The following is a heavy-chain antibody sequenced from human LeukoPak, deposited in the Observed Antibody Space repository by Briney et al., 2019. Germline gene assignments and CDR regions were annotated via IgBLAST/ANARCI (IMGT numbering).Heavy chain of an antibody. CDR2: IYTSGST. CDR3: ARQSVSYSYMDV. Sequence: SETLSLTCTVSGGSISNYYWSSIRQPPGKGLEWIGYIYTSGSTNYNPSLKSRVTISVDTSKNQFSLNLSSVTAADTAVYYCARQSVSYSYMDVWGKGTTVTVSS. V-gene: IGHV4-4*09. CDR1: GGSISNYY. J-gene: IGHJ6*03.